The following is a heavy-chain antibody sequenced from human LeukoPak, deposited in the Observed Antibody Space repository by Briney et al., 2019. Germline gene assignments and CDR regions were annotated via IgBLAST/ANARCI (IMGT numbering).Heavy chain of an antibody. Sequence: PSQTLSLTCTVSGGSISSGGYYWSWIRQHPGKGLEWIGYIYYSGSTYYNPSLKSRVTISVDTPKNQFSLKLSSVTAADTAVYYCASLNVVPAAIRSDYWGQGTLVTVSS. J-gene: IGHJ4*02. CDR2: IYYSGST. CDR1: GGSISSGGYY. D-gene: IGHD2-2*01. V-gene: IGHV4-31*03. CDR3: ASLNVVPAAIRSDY.